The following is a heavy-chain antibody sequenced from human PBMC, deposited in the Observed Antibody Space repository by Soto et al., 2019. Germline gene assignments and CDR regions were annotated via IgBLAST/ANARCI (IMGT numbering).Heavy chain of an antibody. Sequence: QVQLVQSGAEVKKPGSSVKVSCKASGGTFSSYTISWVRQAPGQGLEWMGRIIPILGIANYAQKFQGRVTITADKSTSTAYMELRSLRSEDTAVYYCARNRVRGVIDGDYWGQGTLVTVSS. CDR3: ARNRVRGVIDGDY. V-gene: IGHV1-69*02. J-gene: IGHJ4*02. D-gene: IGHD3-10*01. CDR2: IIPILGIA. CDR1: GGTFSSYT.